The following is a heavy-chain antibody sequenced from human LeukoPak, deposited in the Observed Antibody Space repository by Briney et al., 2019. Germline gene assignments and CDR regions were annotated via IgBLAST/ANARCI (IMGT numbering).Heavy chain of an antibody. CDR3: AKCGDFIAASYNWFDP. CDR1: GYTFTDYY. D-gene: IGHD6-13*01. CDR2: INPNSGGT. J-gene: IGHJ5*02. Sequence: GASVKVSCKASGYTFTDYYMHWVRQAPGQGLEWMGRINPNSGGTKYAQKFQGRVTMTRDTSISTAYMELNSLTSDDTAVYYCAKCGDFIAASYNWFDPWGPGTLVTVSS. V-gene: IGHV1-2*06.